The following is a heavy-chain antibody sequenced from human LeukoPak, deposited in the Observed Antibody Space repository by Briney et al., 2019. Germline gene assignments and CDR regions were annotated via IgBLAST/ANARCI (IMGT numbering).Heavy chain of an antibody. J-gene: IGHJ4*02. CDR1: GYTFTGYY. V-gene: IGHV1-2*02. D-gene: IGHD3-22*01. Sequence: GASVKVSCKASGYTFTGYYMHWVRQAPGQGLEWMGWINPNSGGTNYAQKFQGRVTMTRDTSISTAYVELSRLRSDDTAVYYCARDVWYYYDSSGYYGSVDYWGQGTLVTVSS. CDR2: INPNSGGT. CDR3: ARDVWYYYDSSGYYGSVDY.